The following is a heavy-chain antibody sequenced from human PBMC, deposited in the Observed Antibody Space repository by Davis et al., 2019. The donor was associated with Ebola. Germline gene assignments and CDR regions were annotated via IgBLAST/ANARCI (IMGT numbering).Heavy chain of an antibody. V-gene: IGHV3-66*02. Sequence: GGSLRLSCAASGFTVSSNYMSWVRQAPGKGLEWVSAISGSGGSTYYADSVKGRFTISRDNSKNTLYLQMGSLRAEDMAVYYCARVRGPSFFDYWGQGTLVTVSS. CDR2: ISGSGGST. CDR1: GFTVSSNY. CDR3: ARVRGPSFFDY. D-gene: IGHD3-10*01. J-gene: IGHJ4*02.